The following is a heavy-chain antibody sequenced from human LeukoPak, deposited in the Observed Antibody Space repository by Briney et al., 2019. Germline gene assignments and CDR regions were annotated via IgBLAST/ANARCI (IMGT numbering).Heavy chain of an antibody. Sequence: GGSLRLSCAASGFTFSSYAMHWVRQAPGKGLEWVAVISYDGSNKYYADSVKGRFTISRDNSKNTLYLQMNSLRAEDTAVYYCAKQKAATVLNAFDIWGQGTMVTVSS. V-gene: IGHV3-30-3*02. CDR2: ISYDGSNK. D-gene: IGHD5-18*01. CDR1: GFTFSSYA. CDR3: AKQKAATVLNAFDI. J-gene: IGHJ3*02.